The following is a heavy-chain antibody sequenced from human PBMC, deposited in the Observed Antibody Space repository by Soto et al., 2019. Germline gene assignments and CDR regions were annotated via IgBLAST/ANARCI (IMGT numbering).Heavy chain of an antibody. CDR2: INPSGGST. J-gene: IGHJ4*02. D-gene: IGHD3-22*01. CDR1: GYTFTSYY. V-gene: IGHV1-46*01. Sequence: QVQLVQSGAEVKKPGASVKVSCKASGYTFTSYYMHWVRQAPGQGLEWMGIINPSGGSTSYAQKFQGRVTMTRDTSTSTVYMELSSLRSEDTAVYYCARSGASKSPYYYDSSGYPGSYFDYWGQAPLVTVSS. CDR3: ARSGASKSPYYYDSSGYPGSYFDY.